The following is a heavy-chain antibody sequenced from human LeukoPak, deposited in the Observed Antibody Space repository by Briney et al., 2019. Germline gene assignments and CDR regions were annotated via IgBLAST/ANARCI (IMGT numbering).Heavy chain of an antibody. CDR2: ISWNSGRI. J-gene: IGHJ4*02. Sequence: GGSLRLSCAASGFTFDDYAMPWVRQAPGKGLEWVSGISWNSGRIVYADSVKGRFTISRDNAKKSLSLQMNSLRPEDTAFYYCAKGSYYDILTYLDYWGQGTLVTVSS. V-gene: IGHV3-9*01. D-gene: IGHD3-9*01. CDR3: AKGSYYDILTYLDY. CDR1: GFTFDDYA.